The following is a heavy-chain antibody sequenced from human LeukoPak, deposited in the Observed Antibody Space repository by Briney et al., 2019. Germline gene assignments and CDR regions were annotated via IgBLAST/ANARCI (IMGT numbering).Heavy chain of an antibody. CDR2: ISYDGSNK. D-gene: IGHD6-13*01. Sequence: GRSLRLSCAASGFTFSSYAMHWVRQAPGKGLEWVAVISYDGSNKYYADSVKGRFTISRDNSKNTLYLQMNSLRAEDTAVYYCAKNAVSSSWSNYFDYWGQGTLVTVSS. V-gene: IGHV3-30*18. CDR3: AKNAVSSSWSNYFDY. J-gene: IGHJ4*02. CDR1: GFTFSSYA.